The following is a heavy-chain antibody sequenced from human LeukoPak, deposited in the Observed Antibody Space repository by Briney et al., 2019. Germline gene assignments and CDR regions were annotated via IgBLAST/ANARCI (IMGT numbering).Heavy chain of an antibody. CDR1: GFTFGDYA. Sequence: PGGSLRLSCTASGFTFGDYAMSWVRQAPGKGLEWVGFIRSKAYGGTTEYAASVKGRFTISRDDSKSIAYLQMNSLKTEDTAVYYCTRDSWGSSGYYYLLPVYWGQGTLVTVSS. V-gene: IGHV3-49*04. CDR2: IRSKAYGGTT. D-gene: IGHD3-22*01. J-gene: IGHJ4*02. CDR3: TRDSWGSSGYYYLLPVY.